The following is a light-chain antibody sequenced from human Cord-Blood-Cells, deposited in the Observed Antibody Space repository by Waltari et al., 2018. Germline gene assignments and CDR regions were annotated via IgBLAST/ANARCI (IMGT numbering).Light chain of an antibody. CDR2: EGS. Sequence: QSPLPQPASVSGSPGPSITISCPGPSSDAGRYHLVSWYQQHPGKAPKLMIYEGSKLPSGVSNRFSGSKSGNTASLTISGLQAEDEADYYCCSYAGSSTWVFGGGTKLTVL. CDR3: CSYAGSSTWV. CDR1: SSDAGRYHL. J-gene: IGLJ3*02. V-gene: IGLV2-23*01.